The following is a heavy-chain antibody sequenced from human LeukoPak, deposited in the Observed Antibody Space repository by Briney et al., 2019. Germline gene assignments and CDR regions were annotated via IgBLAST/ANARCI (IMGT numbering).Heavy chain of an antibody. CDR2: INPNSGGT. V-gene: IGHV1-2*02. D-gene: IGHD1-26*01. CDR3: ARCRSGDYYMDV. CDR1: GYTFTDYY. J-gene: IGHJ6*03. Sequence: ASVKVSCKASGYTFTDYYMHWVRLAPGQGLEWMGWINPNSGGTNYAQKFQGRVTMTRDTSITTAYMELSRLTSDDTAVYYCARCRSGDYYMDVWGKGTTVTVSS.